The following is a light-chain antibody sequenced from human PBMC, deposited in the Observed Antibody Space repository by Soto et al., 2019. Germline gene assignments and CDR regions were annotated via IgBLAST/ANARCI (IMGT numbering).Light chain of an antibody. CDR2: GAF. CDR1: QSVSYN. CDR3: QQYKNWPPLT. J-gene: IGKJ4*01. V-gene: IGKV3-15*01. Sequence: ERVMTQSPATLSVSPGETATLSCRASQSVSYNLAWYQQKPGQGPRLLIYGAFTRATGIPARFSGSGSGTEFTLTISSLQSEDSAVYYCQQYKNWPPLTFGGGTKVEIK.